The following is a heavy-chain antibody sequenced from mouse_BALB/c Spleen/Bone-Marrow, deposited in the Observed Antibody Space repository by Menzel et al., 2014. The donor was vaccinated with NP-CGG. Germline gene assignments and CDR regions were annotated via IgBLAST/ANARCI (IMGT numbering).Heavy chain of an antibody. CDR3: ARAYYRYPFDY. CDR1: GFTFSSYT. CDR2: ISSGGGNT. V-gene: IGHV5-9*03. Sequence: EVMLVESGGGLVKPGGSLKLSCAASGFTFSSYTMSWVRQTPEKRLEWVATISSGGGNTYYPDSMKGRFTISRDNAKNNLYLQMSSLRSDDTALYYCARAYYRYPFDYWGQGTTLTVSS. J-gene: IGHJ2*01. D-gene: IGHD2-14*01.